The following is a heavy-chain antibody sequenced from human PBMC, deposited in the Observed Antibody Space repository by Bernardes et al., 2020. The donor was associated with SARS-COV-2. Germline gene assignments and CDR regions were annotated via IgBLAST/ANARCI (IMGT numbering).Heavy chain of an antibody. V-gene: IGHV2-70*11. CDR2: IDWDDDK. CDR3: ARMNYDILTGYMYGMDV. Sequence: SGPTLVKPTQTLTLTCTFSGFSLSTSGMCVSWIRQPPGKALEWLARIDWDDDKYYSTSLKTRLTISKDTSKNQVVLTMTNMDPVDTATYYCARMNYDILTGYMYGMDVGGQGTTVTVSS. CDR1: GFSLSTSGMC. D-gene: IGHD3-9*01. J-gene: IGHJ6*02.